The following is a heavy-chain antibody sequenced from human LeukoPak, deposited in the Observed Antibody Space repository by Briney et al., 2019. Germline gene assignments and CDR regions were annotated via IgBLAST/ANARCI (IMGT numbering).Heavy chain of an antibody. J-gene: IGHJ6*03. CDR3: ARNERICSSTSCLDGELDYYYYYYMDV. D-gene: IGHD2-2*01. CDR2: INPNSGGT. V-gene: IGHV1-2*02. Sequence: ASVKVSCKASGYTFTGYYTHWVRQAPGQGLEWMGWINPNSGGTNYAQKFQGRVTMTRDTSISTAYMELSRLRSDDTAVYYCARNERICSSTSCLDGELDYYYYYYMDVWGKGTTVTVSS. CDR1: GYTFTGYY.